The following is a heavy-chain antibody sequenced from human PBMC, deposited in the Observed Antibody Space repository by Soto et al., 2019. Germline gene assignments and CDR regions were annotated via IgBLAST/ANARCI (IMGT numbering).Heavy chain of an antibody. CDR1: GGSISSGGYY. CDR3: ARLTTRNLYYFDY. J-gene: IGHJ4*02. D-gene: IGHD4-17*01. Sequence: SETLSLTCTVSGGSISSGGYYWSWIRQHPGKGLEWIGYIYYSGSTYYNPSLKSRVTISVDTSKNQFSLKLSSVTAADTAVYYCARLTTRNLYYFDYWGQGTLVTVSS. CDR2: IYYSGST. V-gene: IGHV4-31*03.